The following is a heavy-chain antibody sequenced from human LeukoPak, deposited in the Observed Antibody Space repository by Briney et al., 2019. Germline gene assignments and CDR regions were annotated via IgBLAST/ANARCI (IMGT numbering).Heavy chain of an antibody. D-gene: IGHD3-10*02. CDR3: ATVSMNGEAHYFDY. Sequence: ASVKVSCKVSGYTLTELSMHWVRQAPGKGLEWMGGFDPEDGETIYAQKFQGRVTMTEDTSTDTAYMELSSLRSEDTAVYYCATVSMNGEAHYFDYWGQGTLATVSS. CDR1: GYTLTELS. J-gene: IGHJ4*02. V-gene: IGHV1-24*01. CDR2: FDPEDGET.